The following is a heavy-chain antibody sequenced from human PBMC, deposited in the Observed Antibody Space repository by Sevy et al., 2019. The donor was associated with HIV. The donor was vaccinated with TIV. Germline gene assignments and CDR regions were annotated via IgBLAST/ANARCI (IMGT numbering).Heavy chain of an antibody. CDR2: ISSRGSTI. CDR3: ARGAPSYYDSSGYYYYYYGMDV. Sequence: GGSLRLCCAASGFTFSDYYMSWIRQAPGKGLEWVSYISSRGSTIYYADSVKGRFTISRDNAKNSLYLQMNSLRAEDTAVYYCARGAPSYYDSSGYYYYYYGMDVWGQGTTVTVSS. CDR1: GFTFSDYY. V-gene: IGHV3-11*04. D-gene: IGHD3-22*01. J-gene: IGHJ6*02.